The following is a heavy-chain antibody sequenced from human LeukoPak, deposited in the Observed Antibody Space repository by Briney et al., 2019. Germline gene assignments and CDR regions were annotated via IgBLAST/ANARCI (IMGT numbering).Heavy chain of an antibody. CDR1: GXTFSSYA. CDR3: AKDGYYYDSSAHFDY. J-gene: IGHJ4*02. D-gene: IGHD3-22*01. Sequence: QPGGSLRLSFAASGXTFSSYAMSWVRQAPGKGLEWVSAISGSGGSTYYADSVKGRFTISRDNSKNTLYLQMNSLRAEDTAVYYCAKDGYYYDSSAHFDYWGQGTLVTVSS. V-gene: IGHV3-23*01. CDR2: ISGSGGST.